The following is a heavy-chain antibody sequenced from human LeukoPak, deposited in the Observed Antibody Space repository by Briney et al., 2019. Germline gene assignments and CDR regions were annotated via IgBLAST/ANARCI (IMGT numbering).Heavy chain of an antibody. CDR1: GYTFTSYY. V-gene: IGHV1-46*01. CDR3: ASGYCSSTSCLYYFDY. CDR2: INPSGGST. D-gene: IGHD2-2*01. J-gene: IGHJ4*02. Sequence: ASVKVSCKSSGYTFTSYYMHWVRQAPGQGLELMGIINPSGGSTSYAQKFQGRVTMTRDTSTSTVYMELSSLRSEDTAVYYCASGYCSSTSCLYYFDYWGQGTLVTVSS.